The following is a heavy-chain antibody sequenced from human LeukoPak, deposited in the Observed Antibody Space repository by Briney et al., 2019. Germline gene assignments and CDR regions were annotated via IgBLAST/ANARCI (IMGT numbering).Heavy chain of an antibody. CDR1: GGSISSYY. J-gene: IGHJ3*02. CDR2: IYYSGST. D-gene: IGHD6-6*01. Sequence: SETLSLTCTVSGGSISSYYWSWIRQPPGKGLEWIGYIYYSGSTNYNPSLKSRVTISVDTSKNQFSLKLSSVTAADTAVYYCARDSSIAAPPGAFDIWGQGTMVTVSS. CDR3: ARDSSIAAPPGAFDI. V-gene: IGHV4-59*01.